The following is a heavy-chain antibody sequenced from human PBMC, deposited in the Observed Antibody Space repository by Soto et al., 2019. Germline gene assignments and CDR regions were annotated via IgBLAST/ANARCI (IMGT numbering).Heavy chain of an antibody. Sequence: QVQLQQWGAGLLKPSETLSLTCAVYGGSFSGYYWSWIRQPPGKGLEWIGEINHSGSTNYNPSLKSRVTISVDTSKNQFSLKLSSVTAADTAVYYCARRGRLGATRRVTGYFDLRGRGTLVTVSS. D-gene: IGHD1-26*01. CDR3: ARRGRLGATRRVTGYFDL. CDR2: INHSGST. J-gene: IGHJ2*01. V-gene: IGHV4-34*01. CDR1: GGSFSGYY.